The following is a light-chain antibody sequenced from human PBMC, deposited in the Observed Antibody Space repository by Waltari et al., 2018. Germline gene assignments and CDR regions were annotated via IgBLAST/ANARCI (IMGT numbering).Light chain of an antibody. J-gene: IGLJ3*02. Sequence: QSALTQPAHGSGSPGQSITIACTGTSSDDGNDDYHSCYQQSPGKAPKLMIYDFSQRPSGFSVRFSGSKSDNTASLTISGLQTEDVGDYYCSSYADIIAVFGGGTRLTVL. CDR2: DFS. CDR3: SSYADIIAV. CDR1: SSDDGNDDY. V-gene: IGLV2-14*03.